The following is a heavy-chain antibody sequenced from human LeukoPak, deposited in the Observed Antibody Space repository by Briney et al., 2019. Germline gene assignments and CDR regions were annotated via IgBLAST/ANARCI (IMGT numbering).Heavy chain of an antibody. D-gene: IGHD3-22*01. V-gene: IGHV1-69*05. CDR1: GGTFSSYP. CDR3: ARLTYYYDSSGYCYFDY. J-gene: IGHJ4*02. CDR2: IIPIFGTA. Sequence: SVKVSCKASGGTFSSYPISWVRQAPGQGLEWMGGIIPIFGTANYAQKFQGRVTITTDESTSTAYMELSSLRSEDTAVYYCARLTYYYDSSGYCYFDYWGQGTLVTVSS.